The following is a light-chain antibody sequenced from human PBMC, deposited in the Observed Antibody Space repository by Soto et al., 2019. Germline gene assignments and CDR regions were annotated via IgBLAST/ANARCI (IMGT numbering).Light chain of an antibody. CDR2: GAS. Sequence: EIVLTQSPATLSLSPGERATLSCRASQSVSSSLAWYQQKPGQAPRLLIYGASNGAAGIPARFSGTWSGTYFTLTISSLEPDDFAVYYWQQRYNWPLTFGGGTKVEIK. J-gene: IGKJ4*01. CDR3: QQRYNWPLT. CDR1: QSVSSS. V-gene: IGKV3-11*01.